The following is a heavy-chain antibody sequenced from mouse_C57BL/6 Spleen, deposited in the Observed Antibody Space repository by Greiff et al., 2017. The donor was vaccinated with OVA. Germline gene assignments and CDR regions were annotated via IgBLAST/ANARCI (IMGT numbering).Heavy chain of an antibody. Sequence: EVKLVESGGGLVKPGGSLKLSCEASGFTFSSYAMSWVRQTPEKRLEWVATISDGGSYTYYTDNVKGRFTIARDNAKNNLYLQISHLKSEDTTMSCWASDNGDGWYFADWGTGTTVTVSS. CDR1: GFTFSSYA. CDR3: ASDNGDGWYFAD. V-gene: IGHV5-4*03. CDR2: ISDGGSYT. J-gene: IGHJ1*03.